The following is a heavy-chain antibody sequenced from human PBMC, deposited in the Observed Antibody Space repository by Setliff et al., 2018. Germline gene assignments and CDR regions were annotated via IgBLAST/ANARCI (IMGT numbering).Heavy chain of an antibody. Sequence: GASVKVSCKASGYSFTNYDINWVRQATGQGLEWMGWINPNSGNTDYAQKFQGRVTMTTNTSINTAYMELSSLRSEDTAVYYCARSSLLSEQQSDAFDIWGQGTMVTVSS. CDR2: INPNSGNT. V-gene: IGHV1-8*02. J-gene: IGHJ3*02. D-gene: IGHD6-13*01. CDR1: GYSFTNYD. CDR3: ARSSLLSEQQSDAFDI.